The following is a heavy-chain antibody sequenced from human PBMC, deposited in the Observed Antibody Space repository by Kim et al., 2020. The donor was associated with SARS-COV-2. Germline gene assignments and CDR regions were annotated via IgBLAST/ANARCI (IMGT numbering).Heavy chain of an antibody. J-gene: IGHJ4*02. V-gene: IGHV3-33*01. CDR3: ARDPNGG. D-gene: IGHD2-8*01. Sequence: DGIKKCYADSVKGRFTISRDNSKNTLYLQMNSLRAEDTAVYYCARDPNGGWGQGTLVTVSS. CDR2: DGIKK.